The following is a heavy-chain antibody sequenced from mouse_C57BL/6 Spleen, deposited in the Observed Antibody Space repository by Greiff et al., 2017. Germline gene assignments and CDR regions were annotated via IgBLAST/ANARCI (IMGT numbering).Heavy chain of an antibody. CDR3: AREVTTVGNDFDY. CDR1: GYTFTSYW. Sequence: QVQLQQPGTELVKPGASVKLSCKASGYTFTSYWMHWVKQRPGQGLEWIGNINPSNGGTNYNEKFKSKATLTVDKSSSTAYMQLSSLTAEDAAVYYCAREVTTVGNDFDYWGQGTTLTVSS. D-gene: IGHD2-2*01. J-gene: IGHJ2*01. V-gene: IGHV1-53*01. CDR2: INPSNGGT.